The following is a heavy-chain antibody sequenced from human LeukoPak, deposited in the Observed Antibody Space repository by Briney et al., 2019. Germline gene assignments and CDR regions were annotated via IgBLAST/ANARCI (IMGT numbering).Heavy chain of an antibody. J-gene: IGHJ6*03. CDR2: IRSKANSYAT. V-gene: IGHV3-73*01. CDR3: AKGTQLEIYYLYHYMDV. CDR1: GFTFSGSA. Sequence: PGGSLRLSCAASGFTFSGSAIHWVRQASGKGLEWVGRIRSKANSYATAYAASVKGRFTISRDDSKNTAYLQMNSLKTEDTAVYYCAKGTQLEIYYLYHYMDVWGKGTTVTVSS. D-gene: IGHD1-1*01.